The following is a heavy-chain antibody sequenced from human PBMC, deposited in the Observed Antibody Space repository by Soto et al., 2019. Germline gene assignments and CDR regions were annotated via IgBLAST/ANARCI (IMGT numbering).Heavy chain of an antibody. D-gene: IGHD3-10*01. CDR3: ARVEVRGVRRGYYYYYYGMDV. CDR2: IYYSGST. Sequence: LSLTCTVSGGSISSGDYYWSWIRQPPGKGLEWIGYIYYSGSTYYNPSLKSRVTISVDTSKNQFSLKLSSVTAADTAVYYCARVEVRGVRRGYYYYYYGMDVWGQGTTVTVSS. V-gene: IGHV4-30-4*01. CDR1: GGSISSGDYY. J-gene: IGHJ6*02.